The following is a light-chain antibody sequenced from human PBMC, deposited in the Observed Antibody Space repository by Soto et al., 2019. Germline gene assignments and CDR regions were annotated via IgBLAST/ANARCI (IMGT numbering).Light chain of an antibody. CDR1: SSDVGGYNY. J-gene: IGLJ1*01. V-gene: IGLV2-8*01. CDR2: EVS. Sequence: QSVRTQPPSASGSPVQSVTISCTGTSSDVGGYNYVSWYQQHPGKAPKLMIYEVSKRPSGVPDRFSGSKSGNTASLTVSGLQAEDEADYYCTSYAGSNNFFYVFGTGTKVTVL. CDR3: TSYAGSNNFFYV.